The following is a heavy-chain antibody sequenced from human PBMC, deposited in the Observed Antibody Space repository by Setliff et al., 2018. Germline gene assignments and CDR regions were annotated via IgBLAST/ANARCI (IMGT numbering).Heavy chain of an antibody. D-gene: IGHD1-26*01. J-gene: IGHJ4*02. CDR2: IIHSGST. CDR1: GGSFSGYY. CDR3: ASSFPGSGKFLLDY. Sequence: PSETLSLTCAVYGGSFSGYYWSWIRQPPGKRLEWIGEIIHSGSTNYNPSLKSRVTISMDTSKTQFSLKLPSVTAAATAVYSFASSFPGSGKFLLDYWGQGALVTVSS. V-gene: IGHV4-34*12.